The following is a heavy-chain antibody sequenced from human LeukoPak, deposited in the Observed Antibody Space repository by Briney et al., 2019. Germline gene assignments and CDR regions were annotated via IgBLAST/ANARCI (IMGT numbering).Heavy chain of an antibody. V-gene: IGHV3-74*01. CDR3: ARGSRDDYSNPPFDH. CDR2: IDSDGSGT. D-gene: IGHD4-11*01. CDR1: GLTLSGYW. Sequence: GGSLRLSCSASGLTLSGYWMHWVRQIPGKGLVWVSRIDSDGSGTSYADSVKGRFTISRDNAKNSLYLQMNSLRAEDTAVYYCARGSRDDYSNPPFDHWGQGTLVTVSS. J-gene: IGHJ4*02.